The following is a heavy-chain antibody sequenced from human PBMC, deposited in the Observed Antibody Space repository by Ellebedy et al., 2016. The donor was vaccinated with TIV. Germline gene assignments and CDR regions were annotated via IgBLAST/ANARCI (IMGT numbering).Heavy chain of an antibody. V-gene: IGHV3-30*04. CDR3: ARFVVGATIAFDI. CDR2: ISYDGSNK. Sequence: PGGSLRLSCAASGFTFSSYAMHWVRQAPGKGLEWVAVISYDGSNKYYADSVKGRFTISRDNSKNTLYLQMNSLRAEDTAVYYCARFVVGATIAFDIWGQGTMVTVSS. D-gene: IGHD1-26*01. CDR1: GFTFSSYA. J-gene: IGHJ3*02.